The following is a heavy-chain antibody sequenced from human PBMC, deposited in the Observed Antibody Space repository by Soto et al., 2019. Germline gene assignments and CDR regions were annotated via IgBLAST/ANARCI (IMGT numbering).Heavy chain of an antibody. CDR2: TRNKANSYTT. CDR1: GFTFSDHY. Sequence: GGSLRLSCAASGFTFSDHYMDWVRQAPGKGLEWVGRTRNKANSYTTEYAASVKGRFTISRDDSKNSLYLQMNSLKTEDTAAYYCARARGSYGAFDIWGQGTMVTVSS. V-gene: IGHV3-72*01. CDR3: ARARGSYGAFDI. J-gene: IGHJ3*02. D-gene: IGHD1-26*01.